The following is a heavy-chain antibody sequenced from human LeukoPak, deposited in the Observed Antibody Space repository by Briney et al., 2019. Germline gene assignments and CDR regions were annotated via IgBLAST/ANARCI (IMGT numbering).Heavy chain of an antibody. CDR1: GYTFTGYY. D-gene: IGHD3-22*01. V-gene: IGHV1-2*02. Sequence: ASVKVSRKASGYTFTGYYMHWVRQAPGQGLEWMGWINPNSGGTNYAQKFQGRVTMTRDTSISTAYMELSRLRSDDTAVYYCARGPYYYDSSGQNEYFQHWGQGTLVTVSS. CDR3: ARGPYYYDSSGQNEYFQH. J-gene: IGHJ1*01. CDR2: INPNSGGT.